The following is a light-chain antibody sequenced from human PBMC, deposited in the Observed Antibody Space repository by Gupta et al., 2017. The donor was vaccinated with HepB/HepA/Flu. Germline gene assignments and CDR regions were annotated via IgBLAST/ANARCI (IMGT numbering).Light chain of an antibody. V-gene: IGKV4-1*01. J-gene: IGKJ2*01. CDR1: QSVLYSSNNKNY. CDR3: QQYYSTPYT. CDR2: WAS. Sequence: DIVMTQSTDSLAVSLGERATINCKSSQSVLYSSNNKNYLAWYQQKPGQPPNLLIYWASTRESGVSDRFSGRGSGTDFTLTISSLQAQDVAVYYCQQYYSTPYTFGQGTKLAIK.